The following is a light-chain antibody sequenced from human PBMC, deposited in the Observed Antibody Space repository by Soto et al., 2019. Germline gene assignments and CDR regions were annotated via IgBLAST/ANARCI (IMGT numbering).Light chain of an antibody. Sequence: DIQMTQSPSSLSASVGDRVTITCRASQSIGSYLNWYQQKPGKAPNLLIHGGSILQSGVPPRFSGGGGGTDFTLTISSLQPEDFATYYCQQSYSTLAFGPGTKVDIK. J-gene: IGKJ3*01. CDR3: QQSYSTLA. CDR1: QSIGSY. V-gene: IGKV1-39*01. CDR2: GGS.